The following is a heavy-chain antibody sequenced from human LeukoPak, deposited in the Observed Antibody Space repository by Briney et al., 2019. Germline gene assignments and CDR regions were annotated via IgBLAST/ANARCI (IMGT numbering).Heavy chain of an antibody. J-gene: IGHJ4*02. D-gene: IGHD6-19*01. V-gene: IGHV3-9*01. CDR1: GFTFSSYG. CDR3: AKGNRAVAGSFDY. Sequence: GGSLRLSCAASGFTFSSYGMHWVRQAPGKGLEWVSGISWNSGNIGFADSVKGRFTISRDNAKNSLYLQMNSLRAEDTALYYCAKGNRAVAGSFDYWGQGTLVTVSS. CDR2: ISWNSGNI.